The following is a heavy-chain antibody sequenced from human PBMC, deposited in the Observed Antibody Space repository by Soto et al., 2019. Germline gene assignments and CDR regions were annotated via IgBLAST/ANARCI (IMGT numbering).Heavy chain of an antibody. CDR2: IYHSGST. J-gene: IGHJ4*02. CDR1: GSSISRGGYS. V-gene: IGHV4-30-2*01. D-gene: IGHD5-12*01. Sequence: SESLSLTCAVSGSSISRGGYSWSWIRQPPGKGLEWIGYIYHSGSTYYNPSLKSRVTISVDRSKNQFSLKLSSVTAADTAVYYCAGGPGVARNYWGQGTLVTVSS. CDR3: AGGPGVARNY.